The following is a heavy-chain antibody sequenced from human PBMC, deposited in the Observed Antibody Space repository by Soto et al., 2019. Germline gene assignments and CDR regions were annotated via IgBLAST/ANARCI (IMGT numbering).Heavy chain of an antibody. CDR3: ARYESSGPAVY. Sequence: XGSLQLSCVASGFTLRSYWMSWVRQAPGKGLEWVANIKYGGSERLYVDSVKGRFTISRDDAKNSLYLQMNSLRAEDTAVYYCARYESSGPAVYWGHGTRVTVSS. CDR1: GFTLRSYW. V-gene: IGHV3-7*01. J-gene: IGHJ4*01. CDR2: IKYGGSER. D-gene: IGHD3-22*01.